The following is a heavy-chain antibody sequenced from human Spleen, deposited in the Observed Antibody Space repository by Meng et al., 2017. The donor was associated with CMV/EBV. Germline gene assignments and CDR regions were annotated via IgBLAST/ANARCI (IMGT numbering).Heavy chain of an antibody. J-gene: IGHJ5*02. CDR2: ISPNSGGT. V-gene: IGHV1-2*02. CDR1: GYTFTGYY. CDR3: ARERTRLNWFDP. Sequence: ASVKVSCKASGYTFTGYYLHWLRQAPGQGLEWMGWISPNSGGTNYAQKFQGRVTMTRDTSISTAYMELSKLKSDDTAVYYCARERTRLNWFDPWGQGTLVTVSS. D-gene: IGHD1-14*01.